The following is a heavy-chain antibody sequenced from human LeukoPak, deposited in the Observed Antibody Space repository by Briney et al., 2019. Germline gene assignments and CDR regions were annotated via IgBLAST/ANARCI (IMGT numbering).Heavy chain of an antibody. CDR2: IRSKASSYAT. V-gene: IGHV3-73*01. CDR1: GFTFSGSA. J-gene: IGHJ3*02. CDR3: TSLGDGYNYIDI. Sequence: GGSLRLSCAASGFTFSGSAMHWARQASGKGLEWVGRIRSKASSYATAYAASVKGRFTISRDDSKNTAYLQMNSLKTEDTAVYYCTSLGDGYNYIDIWGQGTMVTVSS. D-gene: IGHD5-24*01.